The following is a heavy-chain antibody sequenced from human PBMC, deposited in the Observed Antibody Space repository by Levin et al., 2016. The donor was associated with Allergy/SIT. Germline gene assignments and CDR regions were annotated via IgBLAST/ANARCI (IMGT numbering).Heavy chain of an antibody. V-gene: IGHV3-23*01. CDR1: GFTFSSYA. D-gene: IGHD1-26*01. J-gene: IGHJ4*02. CDR3: AKDAWVGGSYLDY. CDR2: ISGSGGST. Sequence: GESLKISCAASGFTFSSYAMSWVRQAPGKGLEWVSAISGSGGSTYYADSVKGRFTISRDNSKNTLYLQMNSLRAEDTAVYYCAKDAWVGGSYLDYWGQGTLVTVSS.